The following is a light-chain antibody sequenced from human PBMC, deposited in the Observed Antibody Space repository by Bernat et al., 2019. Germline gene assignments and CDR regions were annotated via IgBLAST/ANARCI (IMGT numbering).Light chain of an antibody. J-gene: IGLJ2*01. V-gene: IGLV1-40*01. Sequence: QSVLTQPPSVSGAPGQRVTIPCTGSSSNIGAGYDVLWYQQLPGTAPQLLIYGTSNRPSGVSDRFSGSKSGNTASLAITGLQAEDEADYYCGSYESSRRKVFGGGTKLTVL. CDR1: SSNIGAGYD. CDR3: GSYESSRRKV. CDR2: GTS.